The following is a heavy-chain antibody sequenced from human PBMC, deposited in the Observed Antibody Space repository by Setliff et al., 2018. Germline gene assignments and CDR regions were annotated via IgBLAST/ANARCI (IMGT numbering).Heavy chain of an antibody. CDR1: GFLYSNNA. J-gene: IGHJ6*02. CDR3: AKGSPAVHYYYYGMDV. Sequence: TGGSLRLSCAASGFLYSNNAFHWVRQTPGKGLEWVAFIRYDGSNKYYADSVKGRFTISRDNSKNTLYLQMNSLRAEDTAVYYCAKGSPAVHYYYYGMDVWGQGTTVTVSS. CDR2: IRYDGSNK. V-gene: IGHV3-30*02. D-gene: IGHD3-10*01.